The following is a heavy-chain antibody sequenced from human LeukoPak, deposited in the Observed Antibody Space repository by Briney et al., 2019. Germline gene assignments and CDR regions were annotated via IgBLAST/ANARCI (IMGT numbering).Heavy chain of an antibody. V-gene: IGHV3-15*01. CDR1: GFTFSNAW. Sequence: PGGSLRLSCAASGFTFSNAWMSWVRQAPGKGLEWVGRIKSKTDGGTTDYAAPVKGRFTISRDDSKNTLYLQMNSLKTEDTAVYYCTTSPFGVRAPTGAFDIWGQGTMVTVSS. J-gene: IGHJ3*02. CDR2: IKSKTDGGTT. CDR3: TTSPFGVRAPTGAFDI. D-gene: IGHD3-10*01.